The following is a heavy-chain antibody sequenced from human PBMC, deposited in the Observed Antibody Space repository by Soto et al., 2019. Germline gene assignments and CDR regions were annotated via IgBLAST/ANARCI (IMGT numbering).Heavy chain of an antibody. D-gene: IGHD3-10*01. CDR2: ISGSGGST. CDR3: AKDLWFGELLLDY. Sequence: EVQLLESGGGLVQPGGSLRLSCAASGFTFSSYAMSWVRQAPGKGLEWVSAISGSGGSTYYADSVKGRFTISRDNSKNTLYLQMNSLRAEDTSVYYCAKDLWFGELLLDYWGQGTLVTVSS. CDR1: GFTFSSYA. V-gene: IGHV3-23*01. J-gene: IGHJ4*02.